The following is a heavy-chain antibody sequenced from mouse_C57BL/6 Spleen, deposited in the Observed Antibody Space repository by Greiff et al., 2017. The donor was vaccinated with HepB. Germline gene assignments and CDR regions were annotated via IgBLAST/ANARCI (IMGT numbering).Heavy chain of an antibody. CDR2: INYDGSST. CDR1: GFTFSDYY. D-gene: IGHD1-1*01. Sequence: EVKLMESEGGLVQPGSSMKLSCTASGFTFSDYYMAWVRQVPEKGLEWVANINYDGSSTYYLDSLKSRFIISRDNAKNILYLQMSSLKSEDTATYYCAREPSFTTVVAHWYFDVWGTGTTVTVSS. CDR3: AREPSFTTVVAHWYFDV. V-gene: IGHV5-16*01. J-gene: IGHJ1*03.